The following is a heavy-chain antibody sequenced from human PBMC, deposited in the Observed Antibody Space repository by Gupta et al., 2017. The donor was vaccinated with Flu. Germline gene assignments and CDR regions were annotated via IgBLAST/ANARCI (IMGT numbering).Heavy chain of an antibody. J-gene: IGHJ3*01. Sequence: EVQLVESGGGLVQPGGSLRLSCAASGFTFSNYWMYWVRQGPGKGLLWVLRVSPDGSDTGHADSVSGRFTISRDNAKNTLYLQMNSLRVDDSAMYYCVAYNWKNPRVWGQGTVVTVSS. CDR2: VSPDGSDT. V-gene: IGHV3-74*01. CDR3: VAYNWKNPRV. CDR1: GFTFSNYW. D-gene: IGHD1-20*01.